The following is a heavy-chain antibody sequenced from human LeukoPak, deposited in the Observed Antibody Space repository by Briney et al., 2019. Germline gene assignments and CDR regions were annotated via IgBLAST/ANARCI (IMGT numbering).Heavy chain of an antibody. J-gene: IGHJ3*02. CDR1: GGSISGGGYY. CDR3: ARGEQQLVFAFDI. V-gene: IGHV4-30-2*01. D-gene: IGHD6-13*01. CDR2: IYHSGST. Sequence: SETLSLTCTVSGGSISGGGYYWSWIRQPPGKGLEWIGYIYHSGSTYYNPSLKSRVTISVDRSKNQFSLKLSSVTAADTAVYYCARGEQQLVFAFDIWGQGTMVTVSS.